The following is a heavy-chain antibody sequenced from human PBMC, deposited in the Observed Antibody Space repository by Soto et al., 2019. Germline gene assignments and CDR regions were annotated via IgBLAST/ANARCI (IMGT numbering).Heavy chain of an antibody. CDR3: ARDSWQQLVSYLDY. V-gene: IGHV3-33*01. CDR1: GFTFSIYG. CDR2: IWYDGSKT. J-gene: IGHJ4*02. D-gene: IGHD6-13*01. Sequence: GGSLRLSCAASGFTFSIYGMHWVRQAPGKGLEWVALIWYDGSKTYYADSVKGRFTVSRDNSKNTLYLQMNSLRPEDTAVYYCARDSWQQLVSYLDYWGQGTLVTVSS.